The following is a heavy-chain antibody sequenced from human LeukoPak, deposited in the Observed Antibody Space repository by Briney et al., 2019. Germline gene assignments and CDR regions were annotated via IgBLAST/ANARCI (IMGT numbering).Heavy chain of an antibody. V-gene: IGHV1-24*01. D-gene: IGHD3-10*01. CDR2: FDPEDGET. CDR1: GYTLTELS. Sequence: GAPVKVSCKVSGYTLTELSMHWVRQAPGKGLEWMGGFDPEDGETIYAQKFQGRVTMTEDTSTDTAYMELSSLRSEDTAVYYCATATLINYYGSGSYSYWGQGTLVAVSS. CDR3: ATATLINYYGSGSYSY. J-gene: IGHJ4*02.